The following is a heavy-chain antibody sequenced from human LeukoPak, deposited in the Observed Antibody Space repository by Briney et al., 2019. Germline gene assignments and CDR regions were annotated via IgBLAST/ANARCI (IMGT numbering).Heavy chain of an antibody. CDR3: ARDVMGVVVPAPKYFQH. CDR1: GYTFTGYY. D-gene: IGHD2-2*01. Sequence: ASVKVSCKASGYTFTGYYMHWVRQAPGQGLEWMGWINPNSGGTNYAQKFQGRVTMTRDTSISTAYMELSRLRSDDTAVYYCARDVMGVVVPAPKYFQHWGQGTLVTVSS. J-gene: IGHJ1*01. CDR2: INPNSGGT. V-gene: IGHV1-2*02.